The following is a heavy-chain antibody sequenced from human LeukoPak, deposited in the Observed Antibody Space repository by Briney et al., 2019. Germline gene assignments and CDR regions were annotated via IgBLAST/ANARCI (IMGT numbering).Heavy chain of an antibody. CDR1: GFTFSSYE. D-gene: IGHD1-26*01. CDR2: INTSGNTI. Sequence: GGSLRLSCAASGFTFSSYEMNWVRQAPGKGLEWVSDINTSGNTIYYADSVKGRFTISRDNAKNSLYLQMNSLRAEDTAVYYCTREAGGMDVWGKGTTVTIFS. V-gene: IGHV3-48*03. CDR3: TREAGGMDV. J-gene: IGHJ6*04.